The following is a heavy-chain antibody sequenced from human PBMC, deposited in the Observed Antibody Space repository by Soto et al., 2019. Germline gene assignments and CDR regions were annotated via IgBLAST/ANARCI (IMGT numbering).Heavy chain of an antibody. CDR2: IIPIFGTA. J-gene: IGHJ4*02. CDR1: GGTFSSYA. D-gene: IGHD2-15*01. Sequence: SVKVSCKASGGTFSSYAISWVRQAPGQGLERMGGIIPIFGTANYAQKFQGRVTITADESTSTAYMELSSLRSEDTAVYYCAREARVAASLSFDYWGQGTLVTVSS. CDR3: AREARVAASLSFDY. V-gene: IGHV1-69*13.